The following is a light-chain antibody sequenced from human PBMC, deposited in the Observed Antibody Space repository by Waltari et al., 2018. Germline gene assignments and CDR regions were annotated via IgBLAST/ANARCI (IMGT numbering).Light chain of an antibody. J-gene: IGKJ5*01. CDR2: DAS. Sequence: EIVLTQSPATLSLSPGERATLSCRASQSIRVEVAWYQQRPCQPPRLLISDASNRVTGIPGRFTGSGSGTDFTLTISSLEPEDSGVYYCQQRNDWPITFGQGTRLEIK. CDR3: QQRNDWPIT. CDR1: QSIRVE. V-gene: IGKV3-11*01.